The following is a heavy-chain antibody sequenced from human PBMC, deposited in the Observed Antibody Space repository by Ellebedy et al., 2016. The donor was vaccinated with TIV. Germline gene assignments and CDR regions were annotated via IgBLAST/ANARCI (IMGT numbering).Heavy chain of an antibody. Sequence: GGSLRLSCAASGFTVSSNYMSWVRQAPGKETEWVSGIYTNDTTYYADSVRGRFTMFRDNSKNTLYLQLKDLRTEDTAVYYCARASFFDVDLSGWYFDLWGRGTLVIVSS. V-gene: IGHV3-66*01. D-gene: IGHD3-16*02. J-gene: IGHJ2*01. CDR1: GFTVSSNY. CDR2: IYTNDTT. CDR3: ARASFFDVDLSGWYFDL.